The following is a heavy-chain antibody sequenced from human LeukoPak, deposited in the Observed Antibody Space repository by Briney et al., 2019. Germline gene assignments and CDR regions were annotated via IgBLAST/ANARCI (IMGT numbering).Heavy chain of an antibody. V-gene: IGHV4-59*08. J-gene: IGHJ4*02. Sequence: PSETLSLTCTVSGVSISSYYWSWIRQPPGKGLEWIGYIYYSGSTNYSPSLKSRVTISLDTSKNQFSLKLSSVTAADTAVYYCATAGYSYGYYFDYWGQGTLVTVSS. D-gene: IGHD5-18*01. CDR1: GVSISSYY. CDR2: IYYSGST. CDR3: ATAGYSYGYYFDY.